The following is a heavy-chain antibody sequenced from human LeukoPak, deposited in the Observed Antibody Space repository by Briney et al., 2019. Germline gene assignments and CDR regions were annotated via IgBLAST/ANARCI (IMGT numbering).Heavy chain of an antibody. CDR1: LYSLIDYY. D-gene: IGHD2-2*01. J-gene: IGHJ5*02. CDR3: ARDRITDCSTTSCTIANWFDP. V-gene: IGHV1-2*02. CDR2: INPNSGGT. Sequence: ASVKVSRKHSLYSLIDYYMRWVRQAPGEGLEWMGWINPNSGGTDYAQKFQGRVTMTRDTSSDTAYMELSRLTSDDTAVYYCARDRITDCSTTSCTIANWFDPWGQGTLVTVSS.